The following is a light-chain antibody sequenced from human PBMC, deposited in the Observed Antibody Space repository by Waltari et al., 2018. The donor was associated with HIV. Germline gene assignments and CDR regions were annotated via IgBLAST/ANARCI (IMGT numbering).Light chain of an antibody. V-gene: IGLV3-1*01. CDR2: QDN. CDR3: QTWDNSTVL. Sequence: SYELTQPHLVSVSPGQTASITCPGDELGITYTSWYQQRPGQSPVLVIYQDNRRPSGIPGRFSGSMSGNTATLTIRGTQALDEADYYCQTWDNSTVLFGGGTRLTVL. CDR1: ELGITY. J-gene: IGLJ3*02.